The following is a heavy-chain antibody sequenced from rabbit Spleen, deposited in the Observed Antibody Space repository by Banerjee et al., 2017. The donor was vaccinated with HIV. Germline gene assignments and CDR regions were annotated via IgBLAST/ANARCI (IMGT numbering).Heavy chain of an antibody. J-gene: IGHJ4*01. D-gene: IGHD5-1*01. CDR2: INAVTGKA. Sequence: QEQLVESGGGLVQPEGSLTLTCKASGFSFSNKAVMCWVRQAPGKGLEWIACINAVTGKAVYASWAKGRFTFSKTSSTTVTLQMTSLTAADTATYFCARGEYFTVGFSSYGIYLDLWGPGTLVTVS. CDR3: ARGEYFTVGFSSYGIYLDL. CDR1: GFSFSNKAV. V-gene: IGHV1S45*01.